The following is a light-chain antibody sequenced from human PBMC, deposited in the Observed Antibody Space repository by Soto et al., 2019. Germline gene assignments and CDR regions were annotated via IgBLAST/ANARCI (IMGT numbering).Light chain of an antibody. CDR3: SSYTSTSXRV. Sequence: QSALTQPASVSGSPGQSITISCTGTSSDVGGYNFVSWYQQRPDKAPKLIIFEVNNRPSGVSNRFSGSKFGNTASLTISGXRAEDEADYYCSSYTSTSXRVFGRGX. V-gene: IGLV2-14*01. J-gene: IGLJ2*01. CDR2: EVN. CDR1: SSDVGGYNF.